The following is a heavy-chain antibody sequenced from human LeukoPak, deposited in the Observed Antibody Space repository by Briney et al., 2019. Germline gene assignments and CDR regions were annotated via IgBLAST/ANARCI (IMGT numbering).Heavy chain of an antibody. V-gene: IGHV4-59*01. D-gene: IGHD3-16*01. CDR3: AKWPPLGGQTDS. Sequence: SETLSLTCTVSGGSMSAYYWTWIRQPPGKGLEWIGYTSYSGSTSYNPSLNSRANISVDTSKNHFSLNLSSVTAADTAVYYCAKWPPLGGQTDSWGQGTLVIVST. J-gene: IGHJ4*02. CDR2: TSYSGST. CDR1: GGSMSAYY.